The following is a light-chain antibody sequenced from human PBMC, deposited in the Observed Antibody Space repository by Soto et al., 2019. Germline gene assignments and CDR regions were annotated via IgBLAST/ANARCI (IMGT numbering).Light chain of an antibody. Sequence: DIQMTQSPSTLSASVGDRVTITCRASQSISSWLAWYQQIPGKAPQLLIYDASSLESWVPSRFSGSESGTEFTLTISSLQPDDFATYYCQQYNSYPWTFGHGTKVEIK. CDR2: DAS. J-gene: IGKJ1*01. V-gene: IGKV1-5*01. CDR1: QSISSW. CDR3: QQYNSYPWT.